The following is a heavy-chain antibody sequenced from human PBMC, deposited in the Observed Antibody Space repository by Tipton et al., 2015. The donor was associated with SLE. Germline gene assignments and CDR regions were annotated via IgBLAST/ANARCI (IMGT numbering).Heavy chain of an antibody. CDR1: GGSISSGGYY. Sequence: TLSLTCTVSGGSISSGGYYWSWNRQHPGKGLEWIGYIYYSGSTYYNPSLKSRVTISVDTSKNQVSLKLNSVTAADTAVYYCARDLAIFGVVPFNYMDIWGKGTTVTVSS. J-gene: IGHJ6*03. D-gene: IGHD3-3*01. V-gene: IGHV4-31*03. CDR2: IYYSGST. CDR3: ARDLAIFGVVPFNYMDI.